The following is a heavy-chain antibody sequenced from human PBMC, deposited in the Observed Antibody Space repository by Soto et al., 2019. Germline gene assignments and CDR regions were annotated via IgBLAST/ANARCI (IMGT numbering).Heavy chain of an antibody. D-gene: IGHD5-18*01. Sequence: QVQLQESGPGLVKPSQTLSLTCTVSGGSINSGGYNWNWIRQHPGKGLEWIGYIDYSGSTYYNPSLKSXXSXSXXTSNNRFSLNLSSVTAADTAVYYCARDRGFSYVDYWGQGTLVTVSS. CDR2: IDYSGST. V-gene: IGHV4-31*03. CDR1: GGSINSGGYN. J-gene: IGHJ4*02. CDR3: ARDRGFSYVDY.